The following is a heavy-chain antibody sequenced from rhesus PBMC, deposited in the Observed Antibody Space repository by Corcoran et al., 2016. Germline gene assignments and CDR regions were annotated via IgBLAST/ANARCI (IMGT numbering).Heavy chain of an antibody. CDR2: IDGNIAGT. V-gene: IGHV4-81*01. CDR1: GYSISRNY. CDR3: ARHRGEYSNYFDY. Sequence: QLQESGPGLVKPSETLSLPCAVSGYSISRNYWRWIRQPPGPGLEWIGNIDGNIAGTNYNPALKSRVTSSKDTSKNQFSLKLSSVTAADTAVYYGARHRGEYSNYFDYWGQGVLGTVPS. D-gene: IGHD4-23*01. J-gene: IGHJ4*01.